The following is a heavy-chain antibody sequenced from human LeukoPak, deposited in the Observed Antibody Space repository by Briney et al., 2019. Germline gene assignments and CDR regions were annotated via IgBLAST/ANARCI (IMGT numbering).Heavy chain of an antibody. CDR2: ISASGGGT. D-gene: IGHD1-1*01. CDR1: GFTFSMYA. V-gene: IGHV3-23*01. Sequence: PGGSLRLSCAASGFTFSMYAMTWVRQAPGKGLEWVSDISASGGGTNYGDSVKGRFTISRDNSKNTLYLQMNSLRVEVTAVYYCAQSWNVDRWGQGTLVTVSS. CDR3: AQSWNVDR. J-gene: IGHJ4*02.